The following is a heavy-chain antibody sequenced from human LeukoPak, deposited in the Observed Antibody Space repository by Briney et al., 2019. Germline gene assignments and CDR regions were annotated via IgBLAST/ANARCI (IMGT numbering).Heavy chain of an antibody. V-gene: IGHV3-7*01. CDR2: IKQDGSEK. J-gene: IGHJ6*03. D-gene: IGHD6-19*01. CDR1: GFTFSSSA. Sequence: GGSLRLSCAASGFTFSSSAMSWVRQAPGKGLEGVANIKQDGSEKYYVDSVKGRFTISRDNAKNSLYLQMNSLRAEDTAVYYCARSSGWYVIYYYYMDVWGKGTTVTVSS. CDR3: ARSSGWYVIYYYYMDV.